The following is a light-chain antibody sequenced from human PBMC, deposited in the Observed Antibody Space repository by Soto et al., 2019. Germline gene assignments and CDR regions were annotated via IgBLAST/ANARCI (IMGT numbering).Light chain of an antibody. CDR3: RHLGFSLTT. Sequence: EMVLTQSPGTLSLSPGERATLSCRASQSVGSSYLAWYQQKPGQAPRLLIFGASSRATGIPDRFSGSGSGTKDSTLIISLVPDDFAVYYCRHLGFSLTTFGQGTKLEIK. CDR2: GAS. CDR1: QSVGSSY. J-gene: IGKJ5*01. V-gene: IGKV3-20*01.